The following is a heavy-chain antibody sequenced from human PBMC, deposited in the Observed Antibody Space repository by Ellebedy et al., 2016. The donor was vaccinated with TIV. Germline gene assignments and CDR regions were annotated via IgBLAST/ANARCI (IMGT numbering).Heavy chain of an antibody. J-gene: IGHJ4*02. CDR3: AKGGTQLELSYFAF. CDR2: IGGRGSNT. Sequence: PGGSLRLSCAASGFTFSGYAMSWVRQAPGKGLEWVSIIGGRGSNTFNAASVAGRFTISRDNSKNTLYLQMNSLRVEDTGIYYSAKGGTQLELSYFAFWGRGTLVTVSS. D-gene: IGHD1-1*01. CDR1: GFTFSGYA. V-gene: IGHV3-23*01.